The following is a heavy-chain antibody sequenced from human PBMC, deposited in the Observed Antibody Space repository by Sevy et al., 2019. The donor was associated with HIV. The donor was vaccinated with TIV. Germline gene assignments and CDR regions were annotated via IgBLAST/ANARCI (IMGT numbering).Heavy chain of an antibody. CDR1: GFTFSSYA. D-gene: IGHD3-10*01. J-gene: IGHJ5*02. CDR3: AKDQTTWSHARMVRGVVNWFDP. CDR2: ISGSGGST. Sequence: GGSLRLSCAASGFTFSSYAMSWVRQAPGKGLEWVSAISGSGGSTYYTDSVKGRFTISRDNSKNTLYLQMNSLRAEDTAVYYCAKDQTTWSHARMVRGVVNWFDPWGQGTLVTVSS. V-gene: IGHV3-23*01.